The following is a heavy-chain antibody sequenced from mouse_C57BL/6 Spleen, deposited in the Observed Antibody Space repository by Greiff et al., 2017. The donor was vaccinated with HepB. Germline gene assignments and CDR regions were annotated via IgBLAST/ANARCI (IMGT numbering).Heavy chain of an antibody. V-gene: IGHV5-17*01. CDR3: ARNYGNYEDYFDY. D-gene: IGHD2-1*01. Sequence: EVQLQESGGGLVKPGGSLKLSCAASGFTFSDYGMHWVRQAPEKGLEWVAYISSGSSTIYYADTVKGRFTISRDNAKNTLFLQMTSLRSEDTAMYYCARNYGNYEDYFDYWGQGTTLTVSS. CDR2: ISSGSSTI. J-gene: IGHJ2*01. CDR1: GFTFSDYG.